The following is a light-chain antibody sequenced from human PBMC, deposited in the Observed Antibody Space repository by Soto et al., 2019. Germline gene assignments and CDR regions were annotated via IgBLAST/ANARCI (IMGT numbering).Light chain of an antibody. V-gene: IGKV1-5*01. J-gene: IGKJ1*01. CDR1: ESIRTW. Sequence: DIQMTQSPSTLSASIGDRVTITCRASESIRTWLAWYQHKPGKAPKFLIYDASSLESGVPSRFSGSGSGTEFTLTISSLQPDDFATYFCQQYHNYPGTFGQGTKVDIK. CDR3: QQYHNYPGT. CDR2: DAS.